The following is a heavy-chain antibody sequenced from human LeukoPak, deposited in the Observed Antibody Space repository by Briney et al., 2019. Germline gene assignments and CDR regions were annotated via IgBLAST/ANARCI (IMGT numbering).Heavy chain of an antibody. D-gene: IGHD3-22*01. CDR2: ISYDGSNK. J-gene: IGHJ4*02. CDR1: GFTFSSYA. CDR3: AKAYYYDTSGYYFRYFDY. V-gene: IGHV3-30-3*01. Sequence: GGSLRLSCAASGFTFSSYAMHWVRQAPGKGLEWVAVISYDGSNKYYADSVKGRFTISRDNSENTLYLQVNSLRAEDTAVYYCAKAYYYDTSGYYFRYFDYWGQGTLVTVSS.